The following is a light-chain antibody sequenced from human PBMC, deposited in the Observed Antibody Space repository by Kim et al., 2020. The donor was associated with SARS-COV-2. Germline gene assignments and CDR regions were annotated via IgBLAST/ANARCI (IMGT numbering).Light chain of an antibody. CDR3: ETWDNNLQV. V-gene: IGLV4-60*01. Sequence: SSIKRPCTQSSGHITYFIAWNQQQPGKAPRFLMNVEGSGSYNKGGGVPDRFSGSRSGADRYLIISNLHSEDRADYYCETWDNNLQVFGGGTQLTVL. CDR1: SGHITYF. J-gene: IGLJ3*02. CDR2: VEGSGSY.